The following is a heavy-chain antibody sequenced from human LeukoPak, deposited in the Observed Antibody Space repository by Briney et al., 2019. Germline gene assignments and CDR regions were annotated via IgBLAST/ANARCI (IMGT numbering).Heavy chain of an antibody. V-gene: IGHV3-33*08. CDR3: ARAARYCSGGSCYSDILDY. J-gene: IGHJ4*02. CDR2: IWYDGSNK. CDR1: GFTFSSYG. D-gene: IGHD2-15*01. Sequence: GGSLRLSCAASGFTFSSYGMHWVRQAPGKGLEWVAVIWYDGSNKYYADSVKGRFTISRDNSKNTLYLQMNSLRAEDTAVYYCARAARYCSGGSCYSDILDYWGQGTPVTVSS.